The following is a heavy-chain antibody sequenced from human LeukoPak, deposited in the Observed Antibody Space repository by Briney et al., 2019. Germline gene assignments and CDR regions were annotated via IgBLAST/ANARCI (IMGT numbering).Heavy chain of an antibody. CDR3: ARDCVHYDILTGYCNSDAFDI. Sequence: PGGSLRLSCAASGFTFSSYAMSWVRQAPGKGLEWVSAISGSGGSTYYADSVKGRFTISRDNSKNTLYLQMNSLRAEDTAVYYCARDCVHYDILTGYCNSDAFDIWGQGTMVTVSS. J-gene: IGHJ3*02. CDR1: GFTFSSYA. D-gene: IGHD3-9*01. CDR2: ISGSGGST. V-gene: IGHV3-23*01.